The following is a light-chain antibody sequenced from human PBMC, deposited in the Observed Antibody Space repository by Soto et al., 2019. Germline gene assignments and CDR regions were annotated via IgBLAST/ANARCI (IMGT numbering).Light chain of an antibody. CDR3: QQYNIFQWT. J-gene: IGKJ1*01. CDR2: DAS. V-gene: IGKV1-5*01. CDR1: QSISSW. Sequence: DIQMTQSPSTLSASVGDRVTITCRASQSISSWLAWYQQKPGKAPKLLIYDASSLESGVPSRFSGSGSGTEFTLTISSLQPDDFATYYCQQYNIFQWTFGQGTKVDIK.